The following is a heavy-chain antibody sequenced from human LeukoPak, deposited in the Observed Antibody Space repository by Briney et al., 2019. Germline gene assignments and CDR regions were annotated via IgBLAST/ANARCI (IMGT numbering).Heavy chain of an antibody. CDR1: GYTFTSYY. CDR3: ARDMSGAAAGPVYFDY. J-gene: IGHJ4*02. V-gene: IGHV1-46*01. D-gene: IGHD6-13*01. CDR2: INPSGGST. Sequence: ASVKVSCKASGYTFTSYYMHWVRQAPGQGLEWMGIINPSGGSTSYAQKLQGRVTMTRDTSTSTVYMELSSLRSEDTAVYYCARDMSGAAAGPVYFDYWGQGTLVTVSS.